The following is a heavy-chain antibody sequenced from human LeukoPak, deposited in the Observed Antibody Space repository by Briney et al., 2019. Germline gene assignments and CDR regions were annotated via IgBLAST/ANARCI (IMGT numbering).Heavy chain of an antibody. CDR2: IYHSGST. J-gene: IGHJ6*02. CDR3: ARYCSSTSCPLGYGMDV. V-gene: IGHV4-4*02. Sequence: PSGTLSLTCAVSGGSISSSNWWSWVRQPPGKGLEWIGEIYHSGSTNYNPSLKSRVTISVDKSKNQFSLKLSSVTAADTAVYYCARYCSSTSCPLGYGMDVWGQGTTVTVSS. D-gene: IGHD2-2*01. CDR1: GGSISSSNW.